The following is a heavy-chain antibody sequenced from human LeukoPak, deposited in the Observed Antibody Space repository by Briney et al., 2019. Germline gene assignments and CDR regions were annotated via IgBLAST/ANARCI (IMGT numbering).Heavy chain of an antibody. Sequence: ASLKVSCKASGYTFTDDYIHWVRQAPGQGLEWMGWINVNSGGTNYAQKFYAWVTMTRDTSISTAYMELSRLRSDDTAVFYCARSPHILTGENFDFWGQGTLVTVSS. J-gene: IGHJ4*02. D-gene: IGHD3-9*01. CDR3: ARSPHILTGENFDF. CDR2: INVNSGGT. V-gene: IGHV1-2*04. CDR1: GYTFTDDY.